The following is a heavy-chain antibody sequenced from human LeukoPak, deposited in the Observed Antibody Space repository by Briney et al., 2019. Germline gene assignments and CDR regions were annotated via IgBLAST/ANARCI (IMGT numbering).Heavy chain of an antibody. V-gene: IGHV3-30*03. J-gene: IGHJ4*02. CDR3: ARRAGAYTHPYDY. D-gene: IGHD3-16*01. Sequence: GGSLRLSCAASGFTFSNYAIHWVRQAPGKGLEWVAVISDHGSEKYYADSVKGRFTISRDNSKNTLYLQMNSLRAEDTAVYYCARRAGAYTHPYDYWGQGTLVTVS. CDR2: ISDHGSEK. CDR1: GFTFSNYA.